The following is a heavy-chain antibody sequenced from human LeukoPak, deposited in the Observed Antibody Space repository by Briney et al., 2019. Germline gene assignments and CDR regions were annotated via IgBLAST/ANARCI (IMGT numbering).Heavy chain of an antibody. CDR1: GFIFSGYE. D-gene: IGHD3-22*01. Sequence: GGSLRLSCAALGFIFSGYEMNWVRQAPGKGLEWVSYISSSGSTTYYADSVKGRFTISRDNAKNSRYLQMNNLRAEDTAVYYCARARDNYDISSFSALDYWGQGTLVTVSS. V-gene: IGHV3-48*03. J-gene: IGHJ4*02. CDR2: ISSSGSTT. CDR3: ARARDNYDISSFSALDY.